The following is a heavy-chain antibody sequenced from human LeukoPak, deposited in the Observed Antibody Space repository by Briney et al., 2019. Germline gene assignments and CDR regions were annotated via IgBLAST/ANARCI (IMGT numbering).Heavy chain of an antibody. CDR2: ISAYNGNT. D-gene: IGHD3-16*02. J-gene: IGHJ4*02. CDR1: GYTFTSYG. V-gene: IGHV1-18*01. CDR3: AREPPNTYYDYVWGSYRLLALDY. Sequence: ASVKVSCKASGYTFTSYGISWVRQAPGQGLEWMGRISAYNGNTNYAQKLQGRVTMTTDTSTSTAYMELRSLRSDDTAVYYCAREPPNTYYDYVWGSYRLLALDYWGQGTLVTVSS.